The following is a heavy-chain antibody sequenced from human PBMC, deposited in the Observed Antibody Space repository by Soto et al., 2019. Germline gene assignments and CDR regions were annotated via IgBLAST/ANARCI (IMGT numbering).Heavy chain of an antibody. V-gene: IGHV3-48*02. D-gene: IGHD6-13*01. CDR3: ARDPSYSSSWYDYYYGMDV. CDR1: GFTFSSYS. Sequence: GGSLRLSCAVSGFTFSSYSMNWVRQAPGKGLEWVSYISSSSSTIYYADSVKGRFTISRDNAKNSLYLQMNSLRDEDTAVYYCARDPSYSSSWYDYYYGMDVWGQGTTVTVSS. J-gene: IGHJ6*02. CDR2: ISSSSSTI.